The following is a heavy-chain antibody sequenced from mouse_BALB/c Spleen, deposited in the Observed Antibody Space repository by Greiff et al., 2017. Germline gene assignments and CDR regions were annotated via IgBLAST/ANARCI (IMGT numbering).Heavy chain of an antibody. J-gene: IGHJ2*01. CDR3: ASPLYYGNFDY. V-gene: IGHV3-6*02. Sequence: EVQLQESGPGLVKPSQSLSLTCSVTGYSITSGYYWNWIRQFPGNKLEWMGYISYDGSNNYNPSLKNRISITRDTSKNQFFLKLNSVTTEDTATYYCASPLYYGNFDYWGQGTTLTVSS. CDR1: GYSITSGYY. CDR2: ISYDGSN. D-gene: IGHD2-1*01.